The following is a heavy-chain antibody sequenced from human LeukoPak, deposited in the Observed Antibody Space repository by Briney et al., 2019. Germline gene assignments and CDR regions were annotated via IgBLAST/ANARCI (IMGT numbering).Heavy chain of an antibody. Sequence: GGSLRLSCAASGFTFSGYAMSWVRQAPGKGLEWVSAISGSGGSTYYADSVKGRFTISRDNSKNTLYLQMNSLRAEDTAVYYCARDHSGSYYWSRAFDYWGQGTLVTVSS. CDR2: ISGSGGST. D-gene: IGHD1-26*01. J-gene: IGHJ4*02. CDR1: GFTFSGYA. CDR3: ARDHSGSYYWSRAFDY. V-gene: IGHV3-23*01.